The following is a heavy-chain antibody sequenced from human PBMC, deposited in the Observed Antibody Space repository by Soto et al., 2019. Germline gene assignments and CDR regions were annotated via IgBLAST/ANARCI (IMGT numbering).Heavy chain of an antibody. CDR3: ARAVIYGGYDFSHYYYGMDV. V-gene: IGHV3-48*01. D-gene: IGHD5-12*01. Sequence: GGSLRLSCAAAGVTCSSYSMNWVRQAPGKGLEWVSYISSSSSTIYYADSVKGRFTISRDNAKNSLYLRMNSLRAEDTAVYYCARAVIYGGYDFSHYYYGMDVWGQGTTVTVSS. CDR1: GVTCSSYS. J-gene: IGHJ6*02. CDR2: ISSSSSTI.